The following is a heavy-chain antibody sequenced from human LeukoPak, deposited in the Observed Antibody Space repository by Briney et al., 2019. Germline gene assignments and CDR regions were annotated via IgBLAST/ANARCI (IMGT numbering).Heavy chain of an antibody. J-gene: IGHJ3*02. CDR1: GGSFSGYY. V-gene: IGHV4-34*01. D-gene: IGHD3-22*01. Sequence: PSETLSLTCTVYGGSFSGYYWSWIRQPPGKGLEWIGEINHSGITNYNPSLKSRVTISVDTSKNQFSLKLSGVTAAETAVYYCALLITIIGVSAFDIWGQGTMVTVSS. CDR2: INHSGIT. CDR3: ALLITIIGVSAFDI.